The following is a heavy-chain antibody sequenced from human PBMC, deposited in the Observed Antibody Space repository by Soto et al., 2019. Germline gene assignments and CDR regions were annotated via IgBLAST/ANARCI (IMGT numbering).Heavy chain of an antibody. Sequence: QVHLQESGPGLVKPSETLSLFCNVSGGSMSNNYWTWIRQAPGKGLEWIGYVFYTGSTNYNPSLKSRVSISVDTSKKYFSLRLTSVTDADTAVYYCARSLTVTRFDQWGQGTRVTVS. J-gene: IGHJ4*02. V-gene: IGHV4-59*01. CDR3: ARSLTVTRFDQ. CDR2: VFYTGST. D-gene: IGHD4-17*01. CDR1: GGSMSNNY.